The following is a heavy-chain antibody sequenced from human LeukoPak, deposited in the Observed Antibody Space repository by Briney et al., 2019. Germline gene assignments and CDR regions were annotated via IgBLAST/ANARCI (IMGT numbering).Heavy chain of an antibody. CDR2: ISYSGST. D-gene: IGHD2-15*01. CDR3: AREGFGCSGGSCYYNWFDP. CDR1: GGSISSDNYY. Sequence: SETLSLTCTVSGGSISSDNYYWGWIRQSPGKGLEWIGSISYSGSTYYNPSLKSRVTISEDTSNNQFSLKLSSVTAADTAVYYCAREGFGCSGGSCYYNWFDPWGQGTLVTVSS. V-gene: IGHV4-39*07. J-gene: IGHJ5*02.